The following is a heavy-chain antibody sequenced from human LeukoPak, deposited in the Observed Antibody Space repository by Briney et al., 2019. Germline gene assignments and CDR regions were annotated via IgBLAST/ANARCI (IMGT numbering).Heavy chain of an antibody. J-gene: IGHJ5*02. V-gene: IGHV1-24*01. D-gene: IGHD3-3*01. CDR1: GFAFTEMS. CDR3: ADFGVVTHWFGL. Sequence: ASVKVSCKVSGFAFTEMSIHWVRQTPRKGLEWMGGFDPESGERVYAQSFRGRVTLSEDTSTDTAYMELSSLTSEDTAVYYCADFGVVTHWFGLWGQGTLVTVSS. CDR2: FDPESGER.